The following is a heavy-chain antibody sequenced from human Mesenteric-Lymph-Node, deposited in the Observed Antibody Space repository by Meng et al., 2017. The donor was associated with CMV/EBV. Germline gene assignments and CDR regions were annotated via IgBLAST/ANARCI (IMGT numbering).Heavy chain of an antibody. Sequence: YGGSFSGYYWSWIRQPPGKGLEWIGEINHSGSTNYNPSLKSRVTISVDTSKNQFSLKLSSVTAADTAVYYCARGLGLWIFGRSGMDVWGQGTTVTVSS. CDR3: ARGLGLWIFGRSGMDV. CDR2: INHSGST. D-gene: IGHD3-3*01. J-gene: IGHJ6*02. V-gene: IGHV4-34*01. CDR1: GGSFSGYY.